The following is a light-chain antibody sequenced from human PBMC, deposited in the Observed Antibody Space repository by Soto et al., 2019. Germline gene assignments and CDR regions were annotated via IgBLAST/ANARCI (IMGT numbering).Light chain of an antibody. J-gene: IGLJ1*01. Sequence: QFVLTQPASVSGSPGQSITISCTGASSDVGGYDYVSWYQLHPGKAPKLMVFEVSNRPSGVSYRSSGSKSGKTASLTISGPQAEDEADYFCSSYSISTAYLFGTGTKVTVL. CDR3: SSYSISTAYL. CDR2: EVS. CDR1: SSDVGGYDY. V-gene: IGLV2-14*01.